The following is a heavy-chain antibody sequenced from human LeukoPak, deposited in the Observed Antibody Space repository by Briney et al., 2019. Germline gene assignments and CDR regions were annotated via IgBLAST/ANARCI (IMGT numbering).Heavy chain of an antibody. D-gene: IGHD1-26*01. CDR1: GFTFSSYG. CDR3: ARSKYSESGDWFDP. CDR2: ISGSGGST. Sequence: GGSLRLSCAASGFTFSSYGMSWVRQAPGKGLEWVSAISGSGGSTYYADSVKGRFTISRDNSKNTLYLQMNSLRAEDTAVYYCARSKYSESGDWFDPLGPGNPGHRLL. V-gene: IGHV3-23*01. J-gene: IGHJ5*02.